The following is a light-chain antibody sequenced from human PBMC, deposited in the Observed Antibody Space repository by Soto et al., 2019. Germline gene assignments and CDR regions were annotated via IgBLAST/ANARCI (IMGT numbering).Light chain of an antibody. CDR3: QQYNTWWT. J-gene: IGKJ1*01. V-gene: IGKV3-15*01. Sequence: EIVMTQSPATLSVSPGERATLSCRASQSVSSKLAWYKHKPGQAPRLLIYGASTRATGIPARFSGSGSGKEVTLTISSLHAEDFAVYFCQQYNTWWTFGQGTKVEIK. CDR2: GAS. CDR1: QSVSSK.